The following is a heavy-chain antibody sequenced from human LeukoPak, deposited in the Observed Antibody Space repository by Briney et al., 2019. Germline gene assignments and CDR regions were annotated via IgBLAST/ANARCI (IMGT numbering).Heavy chain of an antibody. CDR2: IKQDGSEK. Sequence: TGGSLRLSCAASRFTFSSYWMSWVRQAPGKGLEWVANIKQDGSEKYYVDSVKGRFTISRDNAKNSLYLQMNSLRAEDTAVYYCARDVLNSIDSIVNPDYWGQGTLVTVSS. CDR3: ARDVLNSIDSIVNPDY. J-gene: IGHJ4*02. V-gene: IGHV3-7*01. CDR1: RFTFSSYW. D-gene: IGHD2-21*01.